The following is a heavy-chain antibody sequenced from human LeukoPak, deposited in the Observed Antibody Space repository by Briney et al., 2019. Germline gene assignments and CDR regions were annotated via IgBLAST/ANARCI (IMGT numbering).Heavy chain of an antibody. Sequence: GGSLRLSCAASGFIFSNYAMSWVRQAPGKGLEWVSAISYNGGSTYYPEFVRGRFTISRDNSKNTLYLQMNSLRAEDTAIYYCAKVRYCSGGSCYTPIFDYWGQGTLVTVSS. J-gene: IGHJ4*02. CDR3: AKVRYCSGGSCYTPIFDY. V-gene: IGHV3-23*01. CDR2: ISYNGGST. CDR1: GFIFSNYA. D-gene: IGHD2-15*01.